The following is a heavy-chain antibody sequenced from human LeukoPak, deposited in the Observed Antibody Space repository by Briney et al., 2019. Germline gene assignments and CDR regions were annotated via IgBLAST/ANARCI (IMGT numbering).Heavy chain of an antibody. J-gene: IGHJ4*02. CDR3: ASLPPDIVVVPAARLDY. V-gene: IGHV3-30-3*01. D-gene: IGHD2-2*01. CDR2: ISYDGNNK. CDR1: GFTFSSYA. Sequence: GGSLRLSCAASGFTFSSYAMHWARQAPGKGLEWVALISYDGNNKYYADSVKGRFTISRDNSKNRLYLQMDSLRAEDTAVYSCASLPPDIVVVPAARLDYWGQGTLVTVSS.